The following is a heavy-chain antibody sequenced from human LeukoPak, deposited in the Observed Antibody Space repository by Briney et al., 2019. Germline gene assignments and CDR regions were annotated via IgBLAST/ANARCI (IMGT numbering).Heavy chain of an antibody. CDR1: GFSVSNNY. J-gene: IGHJ4*02. D-gene: IGHD5-24*01. V-gene: IGHV3-53*01. CDR2: LFTGGET. Sequence: PGGSLRLSCAASGFSVSNNYMIWVRQAPGKGLEWVSLLFTGGETNYADSVKGRFTMSRDTSKNTVSLHMNGLRAEDSAVYYCARGFAPAYNFGVFDYWGQGTLVTVSS. CDR3: ARGFAPAYNFGVFDY.